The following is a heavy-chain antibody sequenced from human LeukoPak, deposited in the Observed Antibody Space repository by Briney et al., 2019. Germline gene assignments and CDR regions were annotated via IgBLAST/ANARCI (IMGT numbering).Heavy chain of an antibody. J-gene: IGHJ6*03. D-gene: IGHD3-3*01. CDR3: ARGHDFWSGYNPGDYYHSYMDV. CDR1: GESFSGHY. Sequence: PSETLSLTCAVYGESFSGHYWSWIRQPPGKGLEWIGEINHTGFTNYNVSLKSRVTILVDTSKSRISLKLSSVTAADTAVYYCARGHDFWSGYNPGDYYHSYMDVWGKGTTVTVSS. V-gene: IGHV4-34*01. CDR2: INHTGFT.